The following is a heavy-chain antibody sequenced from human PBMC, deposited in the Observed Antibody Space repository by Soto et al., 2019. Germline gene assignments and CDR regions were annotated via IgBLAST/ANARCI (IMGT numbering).Heavy chain of an antibody. CDR1: GGTFSSYA. D-gene: IGHD4-17*01. CDR3: ARDSGIYGDYYGMDV. V-gene: IGHV1-69*13. J-gene: IGHJ6*02. CDR2: IIPIFGTA. Sequence: ASVKVSCKASGGTFSSYAISWVRQAPGQGLKWMGGIIPIFGTANYAQKFQGRVTITADESTSTAYMELSSLRSEDTAVYYCARDSGIYGDYYGMDVWGQGTTVTVSS.